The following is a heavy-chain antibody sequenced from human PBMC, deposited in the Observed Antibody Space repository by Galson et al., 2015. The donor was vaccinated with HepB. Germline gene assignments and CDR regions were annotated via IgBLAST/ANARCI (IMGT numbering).Heavy chain of an antibody. Sequence: CAISGDSVSSNSAAWNWIRQSPSRGLEWLAKTFFRSKWYRESAVSVRGRIIISADTSKNQLSLQLNSVTPEDTAVYYCASGIAMSGLDVWGQGTTVTVSS. J-gene: IGHJ6*02. D-gene: IGHD6-13*01. V-gene: IGHV6-1*01. CDR3: ASGIAMSGLDV. CDR2: TFFRSKWYR. CDR1: GDSVSSNSAA.